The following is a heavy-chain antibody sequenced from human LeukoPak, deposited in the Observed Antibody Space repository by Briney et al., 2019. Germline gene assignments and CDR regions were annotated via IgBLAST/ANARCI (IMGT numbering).Heavy chain of an antibody. CDR3: ARGIARTTPFFDY. CDR2: ISSSSSTI. CDR1: GFTFSSYS. J-gene: IGHJ4*02. D-gene: IGHD1/OR15-1a*01. V-gene: IGHV3-48*01. Sequence: GGSLRLSCAASGFTFSSYSMNWVRQAPGKGLEWVSYISSSSSTIYYADSVKGRFTISRDNAKNSLYLHMNSLRAEDTAVYYCARGIARTTPFFDYWGQGTLVTVSS.